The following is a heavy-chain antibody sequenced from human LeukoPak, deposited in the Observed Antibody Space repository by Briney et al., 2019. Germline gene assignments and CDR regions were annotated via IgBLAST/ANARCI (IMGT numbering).Heavy chain of an antibody. V-gene: IGHV3-74*01. Sequence: PGGSLRLSCAVSGFTFSSHWMRWVRQAPGKGLVWVSHIKSDGSSTNYADSVKGRFTISRDNAKNSLYLQMNSLRAEDTAVYYCARDPDPGDPDFWGQGTLVTVSS. J-gene: IGHJ4*02. CDR2: IKSDGSST. CDR3: ARDPDPGDPDF. CDR1: GFTFSSHW. D-gene: IGHD3-16*01.